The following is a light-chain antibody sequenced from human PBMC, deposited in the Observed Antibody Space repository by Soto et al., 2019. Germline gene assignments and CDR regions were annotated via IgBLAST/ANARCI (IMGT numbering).Light chain of an antibody. CDR3: GTWDSSLSAGVV. CDR2: DNN. Sequence: QSVLTQPPSVSAAPGQKVTSSCSGSSSNIGNNYVSWYQQLPGTAPKLLIYDNNKRPSGIPDRFSGSKSGTSATLGITGLQTGDEADYYCGTWDSSLSAGVVFGGGTKLTVL. CDR1: SSNIGNNY. V-gene: IGLV1-51*01. J-gene: IGLJ2*01.